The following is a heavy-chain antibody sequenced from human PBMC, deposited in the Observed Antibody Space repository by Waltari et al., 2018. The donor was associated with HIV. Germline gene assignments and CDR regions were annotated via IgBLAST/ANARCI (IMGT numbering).Heavy chain of an antibody. CDR3: TRRAALFRGVVDVDV. Sequence: EGLLGESGGGVVQPGGSLKLSCAASGVLCTASDIHRVRQAAGNGLEWIGRIRSKADRYATGYSASVKGRFSISRDDSENKVFLQMNSLKADDSAVYYCTRRAALFRGVVDVDVWGQGTTVTVSS. J-gene: IGHJ6*02. V-gene: IGHV3-73*01. CDR1: GVLCTASD. D-gene: IGHD3-10*01. CDR2: IRSKADRYAT.